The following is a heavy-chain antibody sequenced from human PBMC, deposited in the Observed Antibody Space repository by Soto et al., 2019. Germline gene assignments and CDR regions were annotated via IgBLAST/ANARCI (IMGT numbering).Heavy chain of an antibody. CDR1: GFTVRSNY. D-gene: IGHD6-19*01. Sequence: VQLVESGGGLVQPGGSLRLSCAASGFTVRSNYMNWVRQAPGKGLEWVSVIYNDGTTYYADSVKGRFTTSRHESEDTVFLQMNSLRAEDTAVYYCAREASVAVLAYYHYSGLDVWGQGTTVVVSS. J-gene: IGHJ6*02. CDR2: IYNDGTT. V-gene: IGHV3-53*04. CDR3: AREASVAVLAYYHYSGLDV.